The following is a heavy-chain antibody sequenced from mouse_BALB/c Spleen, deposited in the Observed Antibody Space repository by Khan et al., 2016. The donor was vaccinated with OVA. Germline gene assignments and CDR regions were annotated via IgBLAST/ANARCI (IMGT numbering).Heavy chain of an antibody. CDR3: VRDGAYHRNDGWFAY. CDR1: GYTFTSYT. J-gene: IGHJ3*01. Sequence: VQLQESGAELARPGASVKMSCKASGYTFTSYTIHWIKVRPGQGLEWIGFINPSNGYTNYNQKFKDKATLTADKSSTTVNMQLSSLTSDDSAVYNCVRDGAYHRNDGWFAYWGQGTLVTVSA. D-gene: IGHD2-14*01. V-gene: IGHV1-4*01. CDR2: INPSNGYT.